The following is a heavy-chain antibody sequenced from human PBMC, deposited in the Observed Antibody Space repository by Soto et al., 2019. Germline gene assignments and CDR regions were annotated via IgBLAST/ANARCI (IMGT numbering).Heavy chain of an antibody. D-gene: IGHD6-13*01. CDR2: ISYDGSNK. CDR1: GFTFSSYA. CDR3: ARDGTYRSSWYYYYYYCGMDV. V-gene: IGHV3-30-3*01. J-gene: IGHJ6*02. Sequence: PGGSLRLSCAASGFTFSSYAMHWVRQAPGKGLEWVAVISYDGSNKYYADSVKGRFTISRDNSKNTLYLQMNSLRAEDTAVYYCARDGTYRSSWYYYYYYCGMDVWGQGTTVTVSS.